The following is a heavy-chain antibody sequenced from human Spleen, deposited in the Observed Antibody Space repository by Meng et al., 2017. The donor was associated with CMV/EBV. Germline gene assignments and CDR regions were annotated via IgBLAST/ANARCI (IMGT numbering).Heavy chain of an antibody. V-gene: IGHV3-13*01. J-gene: IGHJ6*02. CDR3: ARIHYYYGMDV. CDR1: GFTFSSND. Sequence: GGSLRLSCAASGFTFSSNDMHWVRQTTGKGLEWVSAIGTAGDTYYPGSVKGRFTISRDNSKNTLYLRMNSLRAEDTAVYYCARIHYYYGMDVWGQGTTVTVSS. CDR2: IGTAGDT.